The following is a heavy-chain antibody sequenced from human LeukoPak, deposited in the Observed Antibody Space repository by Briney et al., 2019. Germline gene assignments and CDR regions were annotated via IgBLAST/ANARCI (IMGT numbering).Heavy chain of an antibody. CDR1: GFTVSSNY. D-gene: IGHD2-15*01. CDR2: IYSDGNT. Sequence: GGSLRLSCAASGFTVSSNYMSWVRQAPGKGLEWVSVIYSDGNTNYAESVKGRFTFSRDNSKNTLYLQMNSLRAEDTAVYYCARVWTGRYCSGGSCYRLYYFDYWGQGTLVTVSS. CDR3: ARVWTGRYCSGGSCYRLYYFDY. J-gene: IGHJ4*02. V-gene: IGHV3-53*01.